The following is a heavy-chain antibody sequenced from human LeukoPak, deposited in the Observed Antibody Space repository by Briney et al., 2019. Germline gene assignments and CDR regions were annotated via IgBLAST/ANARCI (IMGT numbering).Heavy chain of an antibody. D-gene: IGHD6-13*01. Sequence: PSETLSLTCTVSGGSISSYYWSWIRQPPGKGLEWIGYIIYSGGTNYNPSLKSRVTISVDTSKNQFSLKMSSVIAADTAVYYCARRDWSSSWLYFDYWGQGTLVTVSS. CDR1: GGSISSYY. J-gene: IGHJ4*02. CDR2: IIYSGGT. CDR3: ARRDWSSSWLYFDY. V-gene: IGHV4-59*01.